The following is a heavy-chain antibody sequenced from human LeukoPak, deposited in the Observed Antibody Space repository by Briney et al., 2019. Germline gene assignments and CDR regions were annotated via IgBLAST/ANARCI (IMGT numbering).Heavy chain of an antibody. CDR1: GDSISSGDYY. D-gene: IGHD6-13*01. V-gene: IGHV4-61*08. Sequence: PSETLSLTCTVSGDSISSGDYYWSWIRQPPGKGLEWIGYLYYSGSTNYSPSLKSRVTISVDTSKNQFSLKLSSVTAADTAVYYCARDRGDHAAAAGYNWFDPWGQRTLVTVSS. J-gene: IGHJ5*02. CDR3: ARDRGDHAAAAGYNWFDP. CDR2: LYYSGST.